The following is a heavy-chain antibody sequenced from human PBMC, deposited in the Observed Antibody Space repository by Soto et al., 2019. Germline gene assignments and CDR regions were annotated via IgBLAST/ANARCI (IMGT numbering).Heavy chain of an antibody. CDR1: GFTFSSYG. Sequence: SGGSLRLSCAASGFTFSSYGMHWVRQAPGKGLEWVAVISYDGSNKYYADSVKGRFTISRDNSKNTLYLQMNSLRAEDTAVYYCAKDLRPGIAAAGRFPYYYYGMDVWGQGTTVTVSS. J-gene: IGHJ6*02. CDR3: AKDLRPGIAAAGRFPYYYYGMDV. D-gene: IGHD6-13*01. V-gene: IGHV3-30*18. CDR2: ISYDGSNK.